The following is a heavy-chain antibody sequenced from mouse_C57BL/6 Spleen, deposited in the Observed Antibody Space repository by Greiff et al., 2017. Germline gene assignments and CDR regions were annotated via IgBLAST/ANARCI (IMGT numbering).Heavy chain of an antibody. V-gene: IGHV1-69*01. Sequence: VQLQQPGAELVMPGASVKLSCKASGYTFTSYWMHWVKQRPGQGLEWIGEIDPSDSYTNYNQKFKGKSTLTVDKSSSTAYMQLSSLTSEDSAVYYCARGIYYGDDDGPWYFDVWGTGTTVTVSS. CDR1: GYTFTSYW. J-gene: IGHJ1*03. D-gene: IGHD2-2*01. CDR2: IDPSDSYT. CDR3: ARGIYYGDDDGPWYFDV.